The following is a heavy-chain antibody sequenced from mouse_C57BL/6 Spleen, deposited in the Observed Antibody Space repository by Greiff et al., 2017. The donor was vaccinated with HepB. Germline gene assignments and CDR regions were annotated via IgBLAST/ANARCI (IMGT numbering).Heavy chain of an antibody. V-gene: IGHV1-54*01. CDR2: INPGSGGT. CDR1: GYAFTNYL. CDR3: ARSVYGYDEFAY. Sequence: VQLQQSGAELVRPGTSVKVSCKASGYAFTNYLIEWVKQRPGQGLEWIGVINPGSGGTNYNEKFKGKATLTADKSSSTAYMQLSSLTSEDSAVYFCARSVYGYDEFAYWGQGTLVTVSA. D-gene: IGHD2-2*01. J-gene: IGHJ3*01.